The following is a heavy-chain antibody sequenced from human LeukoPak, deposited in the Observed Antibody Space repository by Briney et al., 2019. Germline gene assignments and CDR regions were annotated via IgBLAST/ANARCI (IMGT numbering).Heavy chain of an antibody. Sequence: GGSLRLSCAASGFTFSSYWMHWVRQAPGEGLVWVARINSDESYTTYADSVRGRITISRDNAKNTLYLQMNSLRAEDTAVYYCARDYGEFDAFDIWGQGTMVTVSS. D-gene: IGHD3-10*01. V-gene: IGHV3-74*01. CDR3: ARDYGEFDAFDI. CDR1: GFTFSSYW. J-gene: IGHJ3*02. CDR2: INSDESYT.